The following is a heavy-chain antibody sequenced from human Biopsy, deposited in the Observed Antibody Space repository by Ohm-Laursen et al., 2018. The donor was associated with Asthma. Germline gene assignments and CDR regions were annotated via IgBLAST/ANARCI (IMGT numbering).Heavy chain of an antibody. J-gene: IGHJ4*02. V-gene: IGHV4-31*03. Sequence: TLSLTCTVSGGSLSSGPYYWSWVRQHPGKGLEWIGYINYSGSTFYSPSLESRVTVSVDTSKSQFSLKLSSVTAADTAVYYCARGPPVDREDWGQGTLVTVSS. CDR3: ARGPPVDRED. CDR1: GGSLSSGPYY. CDR2: INYSGST. D-gene: IGHD5-24*01.